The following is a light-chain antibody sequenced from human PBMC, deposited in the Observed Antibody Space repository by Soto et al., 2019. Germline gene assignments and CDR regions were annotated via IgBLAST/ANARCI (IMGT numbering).Light chain of an antibody. Sequence: QSALTQPASVSGSPGQSITISCTGTSSDVGGYNYVSWYQQHPGKAPKIMIYEVTNRPSGVSNRFSGSKSGNTASLTISGLQAEDEADYYCSSYTSSISYVFGTGTKLTVL. CDR3: SSYTSSISYV. J-gene: IGLJ1*01. CDR1: SSDVGGYNY. CDR2: EVT. V-gene: IGLV2-14*01.